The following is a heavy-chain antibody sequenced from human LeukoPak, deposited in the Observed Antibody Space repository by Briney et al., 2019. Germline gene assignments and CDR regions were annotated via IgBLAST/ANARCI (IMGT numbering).Heavy chain of an antibody. CDR3: AIKTSVDADY. V-gene: IGHV4-59*01. CDR2: IYYSGST. J-gene: IGHJ4*02. D-gene: IGHD5-12*01. CDR1: GGSISSYY. Sequence: PSETLSHTCTVSGGSISSYYWSWIRQPPGKGLEWIGYIYYSGSTNYNTSLKSRVTISVDTSKNQFSLKLSSVTAADTAVYYCAIKTSVDADYWGQGTLVTVSS.